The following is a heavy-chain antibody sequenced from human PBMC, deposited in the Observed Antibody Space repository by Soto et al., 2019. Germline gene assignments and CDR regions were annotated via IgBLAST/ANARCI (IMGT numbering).Heavy chain of an antibody. J-gene: IGHJ6*02. CDR1: GFTFSSYW. CDR3: ARDSRYGSGTGYDYGMDV. Sequence: EVQLVESGGGLVQPGGSLRLSCAASGFTFSSYWMSWVRQAPGKGLEWVANIKQDGSEKYYVDSVKGRFTISRDNAKTSLYLQMNSLRAEDTAVYYCARDSRYGSGTGYDYGMDVWGQGTTVTVSS. V-gene: IGHV3-7*03. CDR2: IKQDGSEK. D-gene: IGHD3-10*01.